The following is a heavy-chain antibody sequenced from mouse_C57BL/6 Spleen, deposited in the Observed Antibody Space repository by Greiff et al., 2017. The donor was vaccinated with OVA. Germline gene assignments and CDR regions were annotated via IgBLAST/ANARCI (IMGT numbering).Heavy chain of an antibody. D-gene: IGHD1-1*01. CDR3: ARDYYGSSPHYFDY. V-gene: IGHV3-6*01. J-gene: IGHJ2*01. CDR1: GYSITSGYY. Sequence: VQLQQSGPGLVKPSQSLSLTCSVTGYSITSGYYWNWIRQFPGNKLEWMGYISYDGSNNYNPSLKNRISITRDTSKNQFFLKLNSVTTEDTATYYCARDYYGSSPHYFDYWGQGTTLTVSS. CDR2: ISYDGSN.